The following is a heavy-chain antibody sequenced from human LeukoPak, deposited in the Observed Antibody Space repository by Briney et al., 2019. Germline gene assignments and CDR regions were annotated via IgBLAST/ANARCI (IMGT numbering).Heavy chain of an antibody. CDR2: ISAGGSNT. Sequence: PGGSLRLSCAASGFTFSSYGMSWGRQAPGKGLEWVSGISAGGSNTYYADSVMGRFTISRDNSKNTLYLQMNSLRAEDTAVYYCAKDGAGSQSYCSSTSCYVDCWGQGTLVTVSS. CDR3: AKDGAGSQSYCSSTSCYVDC. V-gene: IGHV3-23*01. CDR1: GFTFSSYG. D-gene: IGHD2-2*01. J-gene: IGHJ4*02.